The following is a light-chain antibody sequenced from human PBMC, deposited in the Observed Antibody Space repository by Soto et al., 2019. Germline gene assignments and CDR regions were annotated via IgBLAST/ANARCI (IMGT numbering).Light chain of an antibody. CDR3: QSYDSTLSARDV. Sequence: PGQRVTISCTGSSSNIGAGYDVHWYQQRPGTAPKLLIFGDINRPSGVPDRFSGSKSGTSASLAITGLQAEDEGDYYCQSYDSTLSARDVFGTGTKVTVL. J-gene: IGLJ1*01. V-gene: IGLV1-40*01. CDR1: SSNIGAGYD. CDR2: GDI.